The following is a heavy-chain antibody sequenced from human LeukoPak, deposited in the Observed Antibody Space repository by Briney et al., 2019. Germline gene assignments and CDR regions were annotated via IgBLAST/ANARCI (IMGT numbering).Heavy chain of an antibody. V-gene: IGHV3-23*01. D-gene: IGHD3-22*01. Sequence: GGSLRLSCAAPGFTFSSYGMSWVRQAPGKGLEWVSTISGSGGSTYYADSVKGRFTISRDNSKNTLYVQMNSLRAEDTAVYYCAKDRYDSSGYPVPVDYWGQGTLVTVSS. CDR2: ISGSGGST. J-gene: IGHJ4*02. CDR3: AKDRYDSSGYPVPVDY. CDR1: GFTFSSYG.